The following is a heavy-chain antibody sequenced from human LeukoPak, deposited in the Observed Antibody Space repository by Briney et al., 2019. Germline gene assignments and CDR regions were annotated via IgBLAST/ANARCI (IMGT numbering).Heavy chain of an antibody. J-gene: IGHJ4*02. D-gene: IGHD2-15*01. CDR2: IKQDGSDK. V-gene: IGHV3-7*05. Sequence: GGSLRLSCAASGFTFSGYWMSWVRPAPGKGLEWVASIKQDGSDKYYVDSVKGRFTISRDNAKKTLSLQMNTLRAEDTAVYYCARGYGSPDFWGQGTLVTVSS. CDR1: GFTFSGYW. CDR3: ARGYGSPDF.